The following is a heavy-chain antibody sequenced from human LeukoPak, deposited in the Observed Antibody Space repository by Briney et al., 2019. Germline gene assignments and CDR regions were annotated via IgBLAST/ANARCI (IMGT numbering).Heavy chain of an antibody. J-gene: IGHJ4*02. CDR1: XGSXSSYY. D-gene: IGHD4-11*01. CDR2: IYYSGST. Sequence: SETLSLTCTVXXGSXSSYYWSXXXQXPXXXXXXIGYIYYSGSTNYSPSLKSRVTISVDTSKNKFSLKLSSVTAADTAVYXCARSDYSNSYFDYWGQGTLVTVSS. V-gene: IGHV4-59*01. CDR3: ARSDYSNSYFDY.